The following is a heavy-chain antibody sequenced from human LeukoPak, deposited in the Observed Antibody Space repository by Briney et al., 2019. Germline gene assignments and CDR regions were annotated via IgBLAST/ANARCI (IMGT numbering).Heavy chain of an antibody. CDR1: GYTLTELS. CDR2: FDPEDGET. Sequence: ASVKVSCKVSGYTLTELSMHWVRQAPGKGLEWMGGFDPEDGETIYAQKFQGRVTMTEDTSTDTAYMELSSLRSEDTAVYYCAADEGYCSGGSCYKFPDLDIRGQGTMVTVSS. J-gene: IGHJ3*02. D-gene: IGHD2-15*01. CDR3: AADEGYCSGGSCYKFPDLDI. V-gene: IGHV1-24*01.